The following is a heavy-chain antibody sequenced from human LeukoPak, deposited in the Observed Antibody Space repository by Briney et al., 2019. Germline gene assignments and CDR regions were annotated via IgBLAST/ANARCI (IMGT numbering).Heavy chain of an antibody. CDR2: ISSSGSTI. CDR1: GFTFSEYF. Sequence: PGGSLRLSCAASGFTFSEYFMSWIRQAPGKGLDWVSYISSSGSTIYYADSVKGRFTISRDNAKNSLYQQMNSLRAEDTAVYYCERDAAFGPVDWGHEALVTVSS. CDR3: ERDAAFGPVD. D-gene: IGHD3-16*01. V-gene: IGHV3-11*04. J-gene: IGHJ4*01.